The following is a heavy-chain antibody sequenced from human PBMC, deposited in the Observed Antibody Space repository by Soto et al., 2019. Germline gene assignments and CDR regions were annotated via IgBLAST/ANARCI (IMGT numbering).Heavy chain of an antibody. Sequence: SETLSLTCAVYGGSFSGYYWSWIRQPPGKGLEWIGEINDSGSTNYNSSLKSRVTISVDTSKSQFSLKLSSVIAADTAVYFCARGRGRIYCTNGVCQNQYYFDYWGQGTLVTVS. D-gene: IGHD2-8*01. CDR1: GGSFSGYY. J-gene: IGHJ4*02. CDR2: INDSGST. V-gene: IGHV4-34*01. CDR3: ARGRGRIYCTNGVCQNQYYFDY.